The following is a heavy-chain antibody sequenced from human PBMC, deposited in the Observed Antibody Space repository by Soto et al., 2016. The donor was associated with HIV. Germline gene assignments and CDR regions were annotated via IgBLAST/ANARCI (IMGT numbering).Heavy chain of an antibody. CDR3: ASAPYYYGSGGDAFDI. D-gene: IGHD3-10*01. V-gene: IGHV4-59*01. CDR1: GGSISSYY. Sequence: VQLQESGPGLVKPSKTLSLTCTVSGGSISSYYWSWIRQPPGKGLEWIGYIYYSGSTNYNPSLKSRVTISIDTSKKQFSLKLNSVTAADTAVYYCASAPYYYGSGGDAFDIWGQGTMVTSLQ. J-gene: IGHJ3*02. CDR2: IYYSGST.